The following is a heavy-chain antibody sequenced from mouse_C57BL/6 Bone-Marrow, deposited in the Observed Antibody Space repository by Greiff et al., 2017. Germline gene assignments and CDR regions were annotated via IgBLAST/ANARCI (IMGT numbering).Heavy chain of an antibody. CDR2: IDPETGGT. CDR1: GYTFTDYE. CDR3: TRYYGYDGPWFAY. D-gene: IGHD2-2*01. J-gene: IGHJ3*01. Sequence: VQLQQSGAELVRPGASVTLSCKASGYTFTDYEMHWVKQTPVHGLEWIGAIDPETGGTAYNQKFKGKAILTADKSSSTAYMELRSLTSEDSAVYYCTRYYGYDGPWFAYWGQGTLVTVSA. V-gene: IGHV1-15*01.